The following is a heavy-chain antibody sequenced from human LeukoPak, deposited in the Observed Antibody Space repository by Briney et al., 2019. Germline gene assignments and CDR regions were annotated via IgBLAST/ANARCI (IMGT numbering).Heavy chain of an antibody. CDR2: IYHSGST. V-gene: IGHV4-30-2*01. CDR3: AGDKMRYYDSSGYPLLALDY. D-gene: IGHD3-22*01. Sequence: SETLSLTCAVSGGSISSGGYSWSWIRQPPGKGLEWIGEIYHSGSTNYNPSLKSRVTISVDKSKNQFSLKLSSVTAADTAVYYCAGDKMRYYDSSGYPLLALDYWGQGTLVTVSS. J-gene: IGHJ4*02. CDR1: GGSISSGGYS.